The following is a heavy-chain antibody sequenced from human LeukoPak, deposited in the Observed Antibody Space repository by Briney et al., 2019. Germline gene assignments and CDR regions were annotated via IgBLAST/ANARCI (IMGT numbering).Heavy chain of an antibody. J-gene: IGHJ4*02. D-gene: IGHD6-19*01. V-gene: IGHV3-23*01. CDR3: AKRDSSGSYYFDY. CDR1: GFTFSSNH. Sequence: GGSLRRSCAASGFTFSSNHMSWVRQAPGKGLDWVSTSGVSGATYYADSVKGRFAISRDKSKNTLYLQINTLRAEDTAVYYCAKRDSSGSYYFDYWGQGTLVTVSS. CDR2: SGVSGAT.